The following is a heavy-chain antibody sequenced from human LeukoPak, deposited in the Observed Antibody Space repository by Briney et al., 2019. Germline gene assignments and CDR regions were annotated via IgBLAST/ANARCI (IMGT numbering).Heavy chain of an antibody. CDR2: IKQDAGAK. CDR3: ARLGYCSSTSCYGLAYYYYGMDV. Sequence: GGSLRLSCAASVVIFRNYWMSWVREAPGKGLGWVANIKQDAGAKYYVDSVKGRFTISRDNAKNSLYLQMNSLRAEDTAVYYCARLGYCSSTSCYGLAYYYYGMDVWGQGTTVTVSS. V-gene: IGHV3-7*02. CDR1: VVIFRNYW. D-gene: IGHD2-2*01. J-gene: IGHJ6*02.